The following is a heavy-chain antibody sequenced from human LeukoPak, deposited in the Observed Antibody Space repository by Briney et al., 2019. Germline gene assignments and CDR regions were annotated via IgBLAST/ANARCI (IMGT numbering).Heavy chain of an antibody. V-gene: IGHV3-7*01. Sequence: PGGSLRLSCAASSFTFNNFAVSWVRQAPGKGLEWVANIKNDGAVKNYVDSVKGRFTISRDNAKNSLYLQMNSLRAEDTAVYYCAKDSYSKGDFWGQGVLVTVSS. CDR3: AKDSYSKGDF. CDR2: IKNDGAVK. CDR1: SFTFNNFA. D-gene: IGHD6-13*01. J-gene: IGHJ4*02.